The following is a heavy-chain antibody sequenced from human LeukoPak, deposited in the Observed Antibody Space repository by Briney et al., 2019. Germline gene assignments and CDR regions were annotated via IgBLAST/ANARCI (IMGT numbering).Heavy chain of an antibody. V-gene: IGHV4-61*01. CDR1: GDSVSSDSYY. Sequence: SETLSLTCSVSGDSVSSDSYYWSWIRQPPGKGLEWIGYAYNSGSTNYNPSLKSRITISVETSKNQFSLKLNSVTAADTAVYYCARGKYSSSDAFDIWGQGTMVTVSS. J-gene: IGHJ3*02. D-gene: IGHD6-6*01. CDR3: ARGKYSSSDAFDI. CDR2: AYNSGST.